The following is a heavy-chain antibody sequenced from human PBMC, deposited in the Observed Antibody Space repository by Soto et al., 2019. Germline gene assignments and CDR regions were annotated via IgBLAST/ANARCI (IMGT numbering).Heavy chain of an antibody. V-gene: IGHV3-30*03. D-gene: IGHD3-16*01. CDR2: ISYDGSNK. CDR3: MALSALYDAFDI. Sequence: ESGGGVVQPGRSLRLSCAASGFTFSSYGMHWVRQAPGKGLEWVAVISYDGSNKYYADSVKGRFTISRDNSKNTLYLQMNSLRAEDTAVYYCMALSALYDAFDIWGQGTMVTVSS. J-gene: IGHJ3*02. CDR1: GFTFSSYG.